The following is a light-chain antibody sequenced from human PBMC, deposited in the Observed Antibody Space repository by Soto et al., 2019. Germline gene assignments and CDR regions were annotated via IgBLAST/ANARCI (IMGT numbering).Light chain of an antibody. CDR3: QQRSNWPST. V-gene: IGKV3-11*01. Sequence: EIVLTQSPGTLSLTPGERATLSCRASQSVSSYLAWYQQKPGQAPRLLIYDASNRATGIPARFSGSGSGTDFTLTISSLEPGDFAVYYCQQRSNWPSTFGQGTKVDIK. J-gene: IGKJ1*01. CDR2: DAS. CDR1: QSVSSY.